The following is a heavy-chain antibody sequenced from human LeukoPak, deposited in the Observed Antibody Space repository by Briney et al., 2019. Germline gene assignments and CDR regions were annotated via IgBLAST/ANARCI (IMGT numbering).Heavy chain of an antibody. J-gene: IGHJ3*02. CDR1: GFTFSSYW. CDR2: IKQDGSEK. CDR3: AKELGATTDNAFDI. V-gene: IGHV3-7*03. Sequence: QTGGSLRLSCAASGFTFSSYWMSWVRQAPGKGLEWVANIKQDGSEKYYVDSVKGRFTISRDNAKNTLYLQMNSLRAEDTAVYYCAKELGATTDNAFDIWGQGTMVTVSS. D-gene: IGHD1-26*01.